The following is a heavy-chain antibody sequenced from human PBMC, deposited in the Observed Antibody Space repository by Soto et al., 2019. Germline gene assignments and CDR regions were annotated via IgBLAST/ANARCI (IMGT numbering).Heavy chain of an antibody. CDR1: GFTFSSYW. J-gene: IGHJ4*02. V-gene: IGHV3-74*01. Sequence: EVQLVESGGGWVQPGGSLRLSCAASGFTFSSYWMHWVRQAPGKGLVWVSRINTDGSSTSYADSVKGRFTISRDNAENTLYLQMNSLRVEDTAIYYCAREPPGPAWAVATDYWGQGTLVTVSS. CDR2: INTDGSST. D-gene: IGHD1-26*01. CDR3: AREPPGPAWAVATDY.